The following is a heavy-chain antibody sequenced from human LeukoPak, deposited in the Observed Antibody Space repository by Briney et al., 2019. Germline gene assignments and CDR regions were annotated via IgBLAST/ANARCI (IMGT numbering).Heavy chain of an antibody. V-gene: IGHV1-18*01. Sequence: ASVKVSCKGSGYTFTSYGISLVRQAPGQGLEWMGWISAYNGNTNYAQKLQGRVTMTTDTSTSTAYMELRSLRSDDTAVYYCAREIVGAQPIDSWGQGTLGTVSS. CDR2: ISAYNGNT. D-gene: IGHD1-26*01. CDR3: AREIVGAQPIDS. J-gene: IGHJ4*02. CDR1: GYTFTSYG.